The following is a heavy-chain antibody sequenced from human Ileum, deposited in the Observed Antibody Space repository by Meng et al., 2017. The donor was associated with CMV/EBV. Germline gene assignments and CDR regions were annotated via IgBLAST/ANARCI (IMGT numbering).Heavy chain of an antibody. V-gene: IGHV4-4*07. Sequence: QLQLQGSGTGLGKPSETLSFTCTVYGGSISGYYWSWIRQPATKGLEWIGRVYSSGSTDYNPSLQSRVTMSVDTSKNQFSLKLSSVTAADTAVYYCARGSSSWAFDYWGQGTLVTVSS. CDR3: ARGSSSWAFDY. CDR1: GGSISGYY. J-gene: IGHJ4*02. D-gene: IGHD2-2*01. CDR2: VYSSGST.